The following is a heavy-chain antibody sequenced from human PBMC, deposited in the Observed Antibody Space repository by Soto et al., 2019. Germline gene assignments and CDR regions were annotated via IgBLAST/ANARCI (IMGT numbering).Heavy chain of an antibody. J-gene: IGHJ4*02. Sequence: QLQLQESGPGLVKPSETLSLTCTVSGGSISTSYYWGWIRQPPGKGLEWIGSIYYSGSTYYNPSLKSRVTISVDTSKNQFSLKLSSVTAAVTAVYYCATPWFGDGDYWGQGTLVTVSS. D-gene: IGHD3-10*01. CDR2: IYYSGST. CDR3: ATPWFGDGDY. V-gene: IGHV4-39*01. CDR1: GGSISTSYY.